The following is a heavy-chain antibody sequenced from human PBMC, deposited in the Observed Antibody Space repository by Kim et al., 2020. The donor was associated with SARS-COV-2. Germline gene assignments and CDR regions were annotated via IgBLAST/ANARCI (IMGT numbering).Heavy chain of an antibody. CDR1: GGSISSYY. Sequence: SETLSLTCTVSGGSISSYYWSWIRQPPGKGLEWIGYIYYSGSTNYNPSLKSRVTISVDTSKNQFSLKLSSVTAADTAVYYCARQLLWFGEFIFDYWGQGTLVTVSS. J-gene: IGHJ4*02. CDR2: IYYSGST. V-gene: IGHV4-59*01. CDR3: ARQLLWFGEFIFDY. D-gene: IGHD3-10*01.